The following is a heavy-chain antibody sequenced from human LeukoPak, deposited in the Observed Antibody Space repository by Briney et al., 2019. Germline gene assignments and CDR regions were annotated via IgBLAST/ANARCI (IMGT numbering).Heavy chain of an antibody. CDR2: IKSDGSST. CDR3: ARDSGVNYGDYYPDWFDP. V-gene: IGHV3-74*01. D-gene: IGHD4-17*01. CDR1: GFTFSSYW. J-gene: IGHJ5*02. Sequence: GGSLRLSCAASGFTFSSYWMHWVRQAPGKGLVWVSRIKSDGSSTSYADSVKGRFTISRDNAKNTPYLQMNSLKTEDTAVYYCARDSGVNYGDYYPDWFDPWGQGTLVTVSS.